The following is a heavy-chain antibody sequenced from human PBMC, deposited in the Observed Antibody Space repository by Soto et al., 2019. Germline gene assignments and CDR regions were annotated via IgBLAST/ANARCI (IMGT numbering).Heavy chain of an antibody. Sequence: SETLSLTCTVSGGSVSSSSYYWVWIRQPPGKGLEWIGNIYYSGTTYYNPSLKSRVTISVDTSKSQFSLKLSSVTAADTAVYYCARGWNDFWSGYFKYNWFDPWGQGSLVTVSS. CDR3: ARGWNDFWSGYFKYNWFDP. V-gene: IGHV4-39*01. D-gene: IGHD3-3*01. CDR1: GGSVSSSSYY. J-gene: IGHJ5*02. CDR2: IYYSGTT.